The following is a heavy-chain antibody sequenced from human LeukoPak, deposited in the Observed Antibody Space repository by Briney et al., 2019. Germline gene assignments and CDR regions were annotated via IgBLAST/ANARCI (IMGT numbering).Heavy chain of an antibody. CDR3: ASGGYGDYPGMNWFDP. J-gene: IGHJ5*02. CDR2: INPNSGGT. CDR1: GYTFTGYY. V-gene: IGHV1-2*02. D-gene: IGHD4-17*01. Sequence: GASVKVSCKASGYTFTGYYMHWVRQAPGQGLEWMGWINPNSGGTNYAQKFQGRVTITADESTSTAYMELSSLRSEDTAVYYCASGGYGDYPGMNWFDPWGQGTLVTVSS.